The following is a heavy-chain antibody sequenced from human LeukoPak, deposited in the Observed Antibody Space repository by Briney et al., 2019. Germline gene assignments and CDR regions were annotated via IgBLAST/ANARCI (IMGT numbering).Heavy chain of an antibody. Sequence: GASVKVSCTASGYTFTGYYMHWVRQAPGQGLEWMGWINPNSGDTNYAQKFQGRVTMTRDTSISTAYMELSSLRSDDTAVYSCARARYSTRWQSDFDYWGQGTLVTVSS. D-gene: IGHD6-13*01. CDR2: INPNSGDT. CDR3: ARARYSTRWQSDFDY. V-gene: IGHV1-2*02. CDR1: GYTFTGYY. J-gene: IGHJ4*02.